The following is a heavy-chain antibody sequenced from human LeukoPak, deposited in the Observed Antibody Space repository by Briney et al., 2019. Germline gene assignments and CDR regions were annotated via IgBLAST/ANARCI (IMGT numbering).Heavy chain of an antibody. Sequence: PSETLSLTCTVSGVSISPYYWSWIRQPPGKGLEWIGYIYYSGSTTYNPSLKSLVTISVDTSRNQFSLKLSSVTAADTAVYYCARGAGAFDYWGHGTLVTVSS. V-gene: IGHV4-59*01. CDR1: GVSISPYY. CDR3: ARGAGAFDY. CDR2: IYYSGST. J-gene: IGHJ4*01. D-gene: IGHD6-19*01.